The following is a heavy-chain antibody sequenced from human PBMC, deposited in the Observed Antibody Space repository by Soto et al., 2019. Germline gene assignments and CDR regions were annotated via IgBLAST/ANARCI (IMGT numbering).Heavy chain of an antibody. CDR3: ARARATIAAAAIFDC. CDR2: VYRTGST. CDR1: GDSICTSNW. D-gene: IGHD6-13*01. Sequence: QVQLQESGPGLVKPSGTLSLTCAVSGDSICTSNWWSWGRQPPGKGLEWIGEVYRTGSTNYNPSLESRLTISVDKSKNQFSLKLTSVTAADTAVYYCARARATIAAAAIFDCWGQGTLVTVSS. J-gene: IGHJ4*02. V-gene: IGHV4-4*02.